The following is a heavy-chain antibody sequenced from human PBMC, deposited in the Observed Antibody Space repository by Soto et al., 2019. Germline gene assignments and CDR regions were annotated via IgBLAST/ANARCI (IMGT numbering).Heavy chain of an antibody. V-gene: IGHV4-39*01. CDR1: GGSINSRSFS. CDR3: ARRVDYVWGSYRYSPYFDY. J-gene: IGHJ4*02. Sequence: SETLSLTCSVSGGSINSRSFSWGWIRQPPGKGREWIGTFFNNENPNYNPSLKSRVTISVDTSKNQFSLRLTSVTAADTAVYYCARRVDYVWGSYRYSPYFDYWGQGTLVSVSS. D-gene: IGHD3-16*02. CDR2: FFNNENP.